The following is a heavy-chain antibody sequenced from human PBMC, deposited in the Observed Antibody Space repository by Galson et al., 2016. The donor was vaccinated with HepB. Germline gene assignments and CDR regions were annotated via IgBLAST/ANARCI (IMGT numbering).Heavy chain of an antibody. J-gene: IGHJ4*02. CDR3: AKGGDNWNFFAS. Sequence: SLRLSCAASGFRFSGHGMHWVRQAPGKGLEWVGIISYHGIDKYIADSVKGRFSISRDNSRNTLYLQMNSLRLEDTAVYYCAKGGDNWNFFASCGQGTLVTVSS. V-gene: IGHV3-30*18. D-gene: IGHD1-7*01. CDR1: GFRFSGHG. CDR2: ISYHGIDK.